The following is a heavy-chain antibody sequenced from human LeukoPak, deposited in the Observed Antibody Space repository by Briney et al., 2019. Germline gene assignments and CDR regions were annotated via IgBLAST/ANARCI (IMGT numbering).Heavy chain of an antibody. V-gene: IGHV3-13*01. Sequence: GGSLRLSCAASGFTFSSYDMHWVRHATGKGLEWVSAIGTAGDTYYPGSVKGRFTISRENAKNSLYLQMNSLRAGDTAVYYCARSAGYSSGLDVWGIGTTVTISS. D-gene: IGHD6-19*01. J-gene: IGHJ6*04. CDR3: ARSAGYSSGLDV. CDR2: IGTAGDT. CDR1: GFTFSSYD.